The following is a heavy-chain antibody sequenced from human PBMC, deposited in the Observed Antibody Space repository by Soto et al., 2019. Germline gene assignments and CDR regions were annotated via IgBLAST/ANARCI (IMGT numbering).Heavy chain of an antibody. Sequence: GGSLRLSCEVSGFTFSMYSMSWVRQSPGKGLEWVAKIPQDGVDGHYADSVKGRFTISRDNGKNSLYLQLNNLRAEDTAVYYCARDHLILPAHDFFYGSDVWGRGATVTAP. CDR1: GFTFSMYS. J-gene: IGHJ6*02. V-gene: IGHV3-7*03. CDR3: ARDHLILPAHDFFYGSDV. D-gene: IGHD2-21*02. CDR2: IPQDGVDG.